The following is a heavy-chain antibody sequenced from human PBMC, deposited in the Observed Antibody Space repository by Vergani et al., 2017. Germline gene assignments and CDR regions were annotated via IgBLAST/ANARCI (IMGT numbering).Heavy chain of an antibody. D-gene: IGHD3-22*01. CDR1: GGSFSGYY. V-gene: IGHV4-34*01. J-gene: IGHJ4*02. CDR3: ARDRRTSYYDSSGYVDY. CDR2: INHSGST. Sequence: QVQLQQWGAGLLKPSETLSLTCAVYGGSFSGYYWSWIRQPPGKGLEWIGEINHSGSTYYNPSLKSRVTISVDTSKNQFSLKLSSVTAADTAVYYCARDRRTSYYDSSGYVDYWGQGTLVTVSS.